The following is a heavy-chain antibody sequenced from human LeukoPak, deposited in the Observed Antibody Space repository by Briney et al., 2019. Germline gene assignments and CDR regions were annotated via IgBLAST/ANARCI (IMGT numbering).Heavy chain of an antibody. J-gene: IGHJ4*02. CDR1: GFTFSSYG. V-gene: IGHV3-30*03. CDR3: ARDRSEGSGYADY. D-gene: IGHD3-22*01. CDR2: VSYDGSDK. Sequence: GRSLRLSCAASGFTFSSYGMHWVRQAPGKGLEWVSFVSYDGSDKYYADSVKGRFTISRDNAKNSLYLQMNSLRAEDTAVYYCARDRSEGSGYADYWGQGTLVTVSS.